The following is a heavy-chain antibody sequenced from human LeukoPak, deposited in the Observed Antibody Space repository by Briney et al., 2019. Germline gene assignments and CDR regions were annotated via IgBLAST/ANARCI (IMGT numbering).Heavy chain of an antibody. D-gene: IGHD2-2*02. CDR1: GYSYANYL. J-gene: IGHJ4*02. CDR2: IYPDDAYT. Sequence: AASLKISCKGSGYSYANYLIGWVRQMPGKGLEWMGGIYPDDAYTNYSPSFRGQVTISADKSIRSACLQSSSLKASDTAMYYCARRGVPAAIGTFDYWGQGTLVTVSS. V-gene: IGHV5-51*01. CDR3: ARRGVPAAIGTFDY.